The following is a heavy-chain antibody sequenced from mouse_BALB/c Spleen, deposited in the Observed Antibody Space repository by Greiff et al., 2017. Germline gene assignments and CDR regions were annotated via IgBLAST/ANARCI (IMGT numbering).Heavy chain of an antibody. Sequence: DVQLQESGGGLVKPGGSLKLSCAASGFTFSSYAMSWVRQSPEKRLEWVAEISSGGSYTYYPDTVTGRFTISRDNAKNTLYLEMSSLRSEDTAMYYCAREGYYGSSHWYFDVWGAGTTVTVSS. CDR3: AREGYYGSSHWYFDV. D-gene: IGHD1-1*01. CDR1: GFTFSSYA. CDR2: ISSGGSYT. V-gene: IGHV5-9-4*01. J-gene: IGHJ1*01.